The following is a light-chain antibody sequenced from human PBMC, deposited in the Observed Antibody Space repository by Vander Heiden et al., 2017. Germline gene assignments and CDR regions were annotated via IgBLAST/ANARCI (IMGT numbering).Light chain of an antibody. Sequence: EIVMTQSPATLSVSPGERATLSCRASQSVSSNLAGYQHKPGQAPRLLIYGSSTRATGIPARFSGSGSGTEFTLTISSLQSEDFAVYYCQQHNNWPPITFGQGTRLEIK. J-gene: IGKJ5*01. CDR1: QSVSSN. CDR2: GSS. CDR3: QQHNNWPPIT. V-gene: IGKV3D-15*01.